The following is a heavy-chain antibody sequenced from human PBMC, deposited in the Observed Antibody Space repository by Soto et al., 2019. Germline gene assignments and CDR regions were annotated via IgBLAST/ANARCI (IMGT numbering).Heavy chain of an antibody. V-gene: IGHV1-18*01. D-gene: IGHD6-19*01. J-gene: IGHJ4*02. CDR1: GYTFTSYG. Sequence: SVKVSCKASGYTFTSYGISWVRQAPGQGLEWMGWIIAYNGNTNYAQKLQGRVTMTTDTSTSTAYMELRSLRSDDTAVYYCAREYGYSSGFYYFDYWGQGTLVTGSS. CDR3: AREYGYSSGFYYFDY. CDR2: IIAYNGNT.